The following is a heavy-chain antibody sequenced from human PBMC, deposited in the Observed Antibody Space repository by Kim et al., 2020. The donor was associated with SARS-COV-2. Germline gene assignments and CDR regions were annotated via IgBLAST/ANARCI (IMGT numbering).Heavy chain of an antibody. Sequence: YTSGRTNYNHSLQSRVTMSVDMSKNQFSLKLSSVTAADTAVYYCASALGHWGQGTLVTVSS. V-gene: IGHV4-4*07. J-gene: IGHJ4*02. CDR2: YTSGRT. D-gene: IGHD3-16*02. CDR3: ASALGH.